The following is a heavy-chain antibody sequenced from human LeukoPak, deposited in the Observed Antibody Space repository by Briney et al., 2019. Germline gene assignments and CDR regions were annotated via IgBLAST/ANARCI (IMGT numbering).Heavy chain of an antibody. V-gene: IGHV3-23*01. CDR3: AKDSWKTVPAASDY. CDR1: GFTFKNYA. J-gene: IGHJ4*02. CDR2: ISGGGIST. Sequence: PGGSLRLSCVASGFTFKNYAMSWVRQAPGKGLEWVSAISGGGISTYYADSVKGRFTISRDNSKNTVYLQMNSLRAEDTAIYYCAKDSWKTVPAASDYWGQGTLVTVSS. D-gene: IGHD2-2*01.